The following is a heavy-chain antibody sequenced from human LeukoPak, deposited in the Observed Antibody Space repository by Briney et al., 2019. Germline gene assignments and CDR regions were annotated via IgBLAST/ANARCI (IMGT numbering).Heavy chain of an antibody. V-gene: IGHV3-30-3*01. CDR2: ISYDGSNK. D-gene: IGHD3-22*01. CDR1: GFTFSSYA. J-gene: IGHJ4*02. Sequence: GGSLRLSCAASGFTFSSYAMHWVRQAPDKGLEWVAVISYDGSNKYYADSVKGRFTISRDNSKNTLYLQMNSLRAEDTAVYYCATNPSSYYDSSGVYWGQGTLVTVSS. CDR3: ATNPSSYYDSSGVY.